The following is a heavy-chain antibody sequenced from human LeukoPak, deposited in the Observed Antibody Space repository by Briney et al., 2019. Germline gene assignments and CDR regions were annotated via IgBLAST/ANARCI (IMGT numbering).Heavy chain of an antibody. V-gene: IGHV3-64*02. J-gene: IGHJ4*02. Sequence: RGGSLRLSCAASGFIFSNFDMHWVRQAPGKGLEYFSSINAGGGSTYYAASVKGRFTISRDAVKDTLYLQMGSVRIEDTAVYYCARGGLESPWSGYNAPDFWGQGTLVAVSS. D-gene: IGHD3-3*01. CDR3: ARGGLESPWSGYNAPDF. CDR1: GFIFSNFD. CDR2: INAGGGST.